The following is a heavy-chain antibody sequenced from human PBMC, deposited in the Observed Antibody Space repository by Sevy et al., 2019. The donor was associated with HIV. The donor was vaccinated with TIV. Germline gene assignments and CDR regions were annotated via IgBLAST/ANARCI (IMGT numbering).Heavy chain of an antibody. J-gene: IGHJ6*02. CDR2: IKSKTDGGTT. CDR1: GFTFSNAW. D-gene: IGHD1-1*01. V-gene: IGHV3-15*01. CDR3: TTGYPYYYYYGMDV. Sequence: GSLRLSCAASGFTFSNAWMSWVRQAPGKGLEWVGRIKSKTDGGTTDYAAPVKGRFTISRDDSKNTLYLQMNSLKTEDTAVYYCTTGYPYYYYYGMDVWGQGTTVTVSS.